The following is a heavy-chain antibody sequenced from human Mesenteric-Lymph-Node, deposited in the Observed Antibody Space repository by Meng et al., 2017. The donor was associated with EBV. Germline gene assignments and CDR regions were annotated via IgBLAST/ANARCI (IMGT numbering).Heavy chain of an antibody. J-gene: IGHJ4*02. V-gene: IGHV1-18*01. CDR3: ARGHPYYDSSGSDV. D-gene: IGHD3-22*01. CDR1: GYTFTNYD. CDR2: VSAANGNT. Sequence: QAPLVHSGAEVKKPGSSVKVPCNASGYTFTNYDINCVRQAPGQGLEWMGWVSAANGNTNYAQKYQGRVTMTTDTSTSTVNMDLKSLNTDDTAIYYCARGHPYYDSSGSDVWGQGTLVTVSS.